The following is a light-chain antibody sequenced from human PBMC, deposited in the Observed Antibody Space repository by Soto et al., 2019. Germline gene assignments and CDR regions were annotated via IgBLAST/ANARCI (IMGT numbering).Light chain of an antibody. V-gene: IGKV3-20*01. Sequence: EFVLTQSPGTLSLSPGERSTLSCRASQSVSSSYLAWYQQKPGQAPRLLIYGASSRATGIPDRFSGSGSGTDFTLTISSLQSEDFAVYYCQQYNNWPQTFGQGTKVHI. CDR3: QQYNNWPQT. CDR2: GAS. J-gene: IGKJ1*01. CDR1: QSVSSSY.